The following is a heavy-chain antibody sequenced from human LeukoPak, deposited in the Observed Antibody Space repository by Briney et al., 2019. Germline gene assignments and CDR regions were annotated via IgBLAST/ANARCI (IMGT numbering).Heavy chain of an antibody. D-gene: IGHD2-15*01. Sequence: GESLKISCKGSGYSFTSYWIGWVRQMPGKGLEWMGIIYPGDSDTRYSPSFQGQVTISADKSISTAYLQWSSLKASDTAMYYCARVGVEVVAATTFDYWGQGTLVTVSS. CDR3: ARVGVEVVAATTFDY. CDR2: IYPGDSDT. CDR1: GYSFTSYW. V-gene: IGHV5-51*03. J-gene: IGHJ4*02.